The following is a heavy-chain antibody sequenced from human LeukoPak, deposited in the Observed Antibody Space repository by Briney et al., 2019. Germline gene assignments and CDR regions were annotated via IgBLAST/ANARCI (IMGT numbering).Heavy chain of an antibody. J-gene: IGHJ6*03. D-gene: IGHD3-10*01. Sequence: GGSLRLSCAASGFTFSRYWMHWVRQAPGKGLVWVSRINSDGSSTSYADSVKGRFTISRDNAKNTLYLQMNGLRVEDTAVYYCASRGSHYYYYMDVWGKGTTVTVSS. V-gene: IGHV3-74*01. CDR1: GFTFSRYW. CDR2: INSDGSST. CDR3: ASRGSHYYYYMDV.